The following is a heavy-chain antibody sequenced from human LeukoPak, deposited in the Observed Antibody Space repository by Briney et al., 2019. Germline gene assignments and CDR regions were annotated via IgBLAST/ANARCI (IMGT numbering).Heavy chain of an antibody. J-gene: IGHJ2*01. D-gene: IGHD5-18*01. CDR3: ARAVDTAMVDDWYFDL. CDR1: GYTFTSYG. V-gene: IGHV1-18*01. Sequence: ASVKVSCKASGYTFTSYGISWVRQAPGQGLEWMGWISAYNGNTNYAQKLQGRVTMTTDTSTSTAYMELRSLRSDDTAVYYCARAVDTAMVDDWYFDLWGRGTLVTVSS. CDR2: ISAYNGNT.